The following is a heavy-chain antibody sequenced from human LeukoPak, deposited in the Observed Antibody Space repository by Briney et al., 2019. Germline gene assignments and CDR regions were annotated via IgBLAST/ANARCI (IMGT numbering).Heavy chain of an antibody. Sequence: SQTLSLTCTVSGGSISSGSYYWSWIRQPAGKGLEWIGRIYTSGSTNYNPSLKSRVTISVDTSKNQFSLKLSSVTAADTAVYYCARGTLSRPYYYGSGSYYNFDYWGQGTLVTVSS. CDR2: IYTSGST. V-gene: IGHV4-61*02. CDR3: ARGTLSRPYYYGSGSYYNFDY. D-gene: IGHD3-10*01. J-gene: IGHJ4*02. CDR1: GGSISSGSYY.